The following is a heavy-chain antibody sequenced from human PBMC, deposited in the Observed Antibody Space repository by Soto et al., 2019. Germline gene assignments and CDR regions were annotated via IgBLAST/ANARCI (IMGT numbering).Heavy chain of an antibody. Sequence: SETLSLTCTGPGGSISTFYWSWIRQPPGKGLEWIGYVYHTGDTNYNPSLKSRVTISVDTSKNQFSLKLSSVTAADTAVYYCARDQRYFDWLSETNWFDPWGQGTLVTVSS. D-gene: IGHD3-9*01. V-gene: IGHV4-59*12. CDR2: VYHTGDT. J-gene: IGHJ5*02. CDR3: ARDQRYFDWLSETNWFDP. CDR1: GGSISTFY.